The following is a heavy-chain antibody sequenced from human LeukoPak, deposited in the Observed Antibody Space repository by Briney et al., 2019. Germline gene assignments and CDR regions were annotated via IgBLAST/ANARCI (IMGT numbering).Heavy chain of an antibody. CDR3: ARESRGIAAAANWFDP. J-gene: IGHJ5*02. CDR1: GGSISSGGYY. V-gene: IGHV4-61*08. CDR2: IYYSGST. D-gene: IGHD6-13*01. Sequence: SETLSLTCTVSGGSISSGGYYWSWIRQPPGKGLEWIGYIYYSGSTNYNPSLKSRVTISVDTSKNQFSLKLSSVTAADTAVYYCARESRGIAAAANWFDPWGQGTLVTVSS.